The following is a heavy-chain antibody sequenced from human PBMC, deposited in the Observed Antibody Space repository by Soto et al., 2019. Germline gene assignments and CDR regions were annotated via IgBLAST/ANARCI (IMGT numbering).Heavy chain of an antibody. CDR2: INDKSNYI. V-gene: IGHV3-21*06. J-gene: IGHJ4*02. CDR1: GFTFSTHS. Sequence: LRLSCAASGFTFSTHSMNWVRQAPGRGPEWVSSINDKSNYIFYADSVKGRFTISRDNAKNSLYLQMNSLRDDDTAVYYCATFPNYYGGWGQGTLVTSPQ. CDR3: ATFPNYYGG.